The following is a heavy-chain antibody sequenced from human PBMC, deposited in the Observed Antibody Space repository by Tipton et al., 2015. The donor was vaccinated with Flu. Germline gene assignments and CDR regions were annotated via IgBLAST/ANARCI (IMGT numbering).Heavy chain of an antibody. Sequence: QLVQSGVEVKKPGESLKISCRASGYSFSTFWIGWVRQMPGKGLEWMGMIHPGDSNTKYSPSFQGQVTISVDKSMSTAYLQWHSLKASDTAMYFCAASVGAYAFDIWGQGTVVTVSS. V-gene: IGHV5-51*03. CDR1: GYSFSTFW. D-gene: IGHD1-26*01. CDR2: IHPGDSNT. J-gene: IGHJ3*02. CDR3: AASVGAYAFDI.